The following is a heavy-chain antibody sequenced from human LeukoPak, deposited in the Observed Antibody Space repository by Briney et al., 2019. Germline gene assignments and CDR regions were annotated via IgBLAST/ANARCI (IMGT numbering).Heavy chain of an antibody. V-gene: IGHV3-21*01. CDR2: ISSRSNSI. D-gene: IGHD4-23*01. CDR1: GFTFSYYA. Sequence: GGSLRLSCAASGFTFSYYAMAWVRQAPGKGLEWVSSISSRSNSIYYADSVRGRFTISRDNAKNSLYLQMNSLRAEDTAVYYCAREAATVVTLDYFDYWGQGTLVTVSS. CDR3: AREAATVVTLDYFDY. J-gene: IGHJ4*02.